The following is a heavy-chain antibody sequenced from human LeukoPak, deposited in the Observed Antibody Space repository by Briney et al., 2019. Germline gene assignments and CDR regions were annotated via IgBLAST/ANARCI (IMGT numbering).Heavy chain of an antibody. Sequence: SETLSLTCTVSGGSISSDDWSWIRQPAGKGLEWIGRIYTSGSTNYNPSLNLRVTMSVDMSRNQFSLKLSSVTAADTAVYYCAREGSAGRGEYNWFDPWGQGTLVTVSS. V-gene: IGHV4-4*07. CDR3: AREGSAGRGEYNWFDP. D-gene: IGHD7-27*01. CDR1: GGSISSDD. J-gene: IGHJ5*02. CDR2: IYTSGST.